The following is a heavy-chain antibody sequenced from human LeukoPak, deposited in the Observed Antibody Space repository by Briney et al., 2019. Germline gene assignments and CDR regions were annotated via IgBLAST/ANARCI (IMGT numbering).Heavy chain of an antibody. CDR3: AKDFVSGYDSAVGGAFDI. D-gene: IGHD5-12*01. CDR2: ISWDGGST. J-gene: IGHJ3*02. Sequence: PGGSLRLSCAASGFTFDDYAMHWVRQAPGKGLEWVSLISWDGGSTYYADSVKGRFTISRDNSKNSLYLQMNSLRAEDTALYYCAKDFVSGYDSAVGGAFDIWGQGTMVTVSS. V-gene: IGHV3-43D*03. CDR1: GFTFDDYA.